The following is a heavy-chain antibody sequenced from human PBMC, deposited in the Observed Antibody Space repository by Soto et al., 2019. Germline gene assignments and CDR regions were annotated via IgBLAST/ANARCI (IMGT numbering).Heavy chain of an antibody. CDR3: ARDYYDSSGYRYYFDY. V-gene: IGHV1-69*13. CDR2: IIPIFGTA. CDR1: GVTFSSYA. D-gene: IGHD3-22*01. Sequence: GASVKVSCKASGVTFSSYAISWVRQAPGQGLEWMGGIIPIFGTANYAQKFQGRVTITADESTSTAYMELSSLRSEDTAVYYCARDYYDSSGYRYYFDYWGQGTLVTVSS. J-gene: IGHJ4*02.